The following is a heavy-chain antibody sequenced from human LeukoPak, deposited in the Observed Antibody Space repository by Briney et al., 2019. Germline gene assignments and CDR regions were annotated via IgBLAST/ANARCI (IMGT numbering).Heavy chain of an antibody. CDR3: ARGRYYYDSFNPRIFDY. D-gene: IGHD3-22*01. CDR2: INPNSGNT. Sequence: ASLKVSCKASGYPFTSYAINWVRQATGQGLEWMGWINPNSGNTGYAQKFQGRVTMTRNTSISTAYMERSSLRSEDTAVYYCARGRYYYDSFNPRIFDYWGQGTLVTVSS. J-gene: IGHJ4*02. CDR1: GYPFTSYA. V-gene: IGHV1-8*01.